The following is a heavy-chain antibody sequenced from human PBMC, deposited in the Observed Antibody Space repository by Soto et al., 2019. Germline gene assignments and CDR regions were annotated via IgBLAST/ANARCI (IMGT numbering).Heavy chain of an antibody. CDR1: GFTFSSYW. CDR3: ARDQGTTATTYYYYYGMDV. V-gene: IGHV3-7*03. J-gene: IGHJ6*02. D-gene: IGHD2-2*01. Sequence: EVQLVESGGGLVQPGGSLRLSCAASGFTFSSYWMSWVRQAPGKGLEWVANIKQDGSEKYYVDSVKGRFTISRDNAKNSLYLQMNSLRAEDTAVYYCARDQGTTATTYYYYYGMDVWGQGTTVTVSS. CDR2: IKQDGSEK.